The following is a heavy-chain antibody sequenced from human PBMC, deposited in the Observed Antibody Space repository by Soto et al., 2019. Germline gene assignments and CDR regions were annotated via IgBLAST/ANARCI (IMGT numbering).Heavy chain of an antibody. J-gene: IGHJ6*02. CDR1: GGSISSYY. CDR3: AGTTVVTYSYGMDV. V-gene: IGHV4-59*01. D-gene: IGHD4-17*01. Sequence: PSETLSLTCTVSGGSISSYYWSWIRQPPGKGLEWIGYIYYSGSTNYNPSLKSRVTISVDTSKNQFSLKLSSVTAADTAVYYCAGTTVVTYSYGMDVWGQGTTVTVSS. CDR2: IYYSGST.